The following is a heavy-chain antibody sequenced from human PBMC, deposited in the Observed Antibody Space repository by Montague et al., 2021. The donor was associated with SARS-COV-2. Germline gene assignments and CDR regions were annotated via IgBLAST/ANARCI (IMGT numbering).Heavy chain of an antibody. J-gene: IGHJ4*02. CDR1: GDSVSTNRGT. CDR2: TYYRSEWYS. V-gene: IGHV6-1*01. Sequence: CAISGDSVSTNRGTWNWVRLSPSRGLEWLGRTYYRSEWYSDYSVSVKNRISINPDTSKNQFSLQLNSVTPEDTAVYYCARAERGSCGDGNCYQYFFNYWGQGTLVTVSS. CDR3: ARAERGSCGDGNCYQYFFNY. D-gene: IGHD2-15*01.